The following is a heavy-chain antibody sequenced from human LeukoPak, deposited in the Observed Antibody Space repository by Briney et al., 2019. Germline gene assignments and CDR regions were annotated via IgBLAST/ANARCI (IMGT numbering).Heavy chain of an antibody. Sequence: GGSLRLSCAASGFTFSSYAMSWVRQAPGKGMEWVSAISGSGGSTYYADSVKGRFTISRDTSKNTLYLQMNSLRTEDTALYYCANLDDFLYDYWGQGTLVTVSS. J-gene: IGHJ4*02. CDR3: ANLDDFLYDY. CDR2: ISGSGGST. V-gene: IGHV3-23*01. CDR1: GFTFSSYA. D-gene: IGHD3-3*01.